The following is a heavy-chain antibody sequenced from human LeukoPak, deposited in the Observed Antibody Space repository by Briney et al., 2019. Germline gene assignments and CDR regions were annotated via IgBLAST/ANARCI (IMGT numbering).Heavy chain of an antibody. CDR3: ARVREMATIASFDY. Sequence: SVKVSCKASGGTFSSYAISWVRQAPGQGLEWMGGIIPIFGTANYAQKFLDRVTISADGSTSTAYMELSSLRSEDTAVYYCARVREMATIASFDYWGQGTLVTVSS. J-gene: IGHJ4*02. CDR1: GGTFSSYA. CDR2: IIPIFGTA. V-gene: IGHV1-69*13. D-gene: IGHD5-24*01.